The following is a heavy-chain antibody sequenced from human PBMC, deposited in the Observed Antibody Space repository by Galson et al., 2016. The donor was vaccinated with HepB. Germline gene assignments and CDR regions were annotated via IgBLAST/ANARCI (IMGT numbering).Heavy chain of an antibody. CDR1: GYTFTSYG. V-gene: IGHV1-18*01. CDR2: INTYKGNT. Sequence: SCKASGYTFTSYGISWVRQAPGQGLEWMGWINTYKGNTNYAQNFQGRVSMTTDTSTSTAYMDLRSQRSDDTAVYYCAREMKTYYDFWGGQYTPVDYWGQGTLVTVSS. J-gene: IGHJ4*02. CDR3: AREMKTYYDFWGGQYTPVDY. D-gene: IGHD3-3*01.